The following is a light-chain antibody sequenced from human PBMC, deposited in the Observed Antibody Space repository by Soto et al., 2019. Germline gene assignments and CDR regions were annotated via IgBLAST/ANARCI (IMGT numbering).Light chain of an antibody. Sequence: EIVMTQSPATLSVSPGERATLSCRASQSFSSDLAWYHQKPGQAPRLLIYGASTRATGIPARFSGSGSGTEFTLTISSLQSEDFAVYCCQQYNNWPPIPFGQGTRLAI. CDR1: QSFSSD. CDR3: QQYNNWPPIP. CDR2: GAS. V-gene: IGKV3-15*01. J-gene: IGKJ5*01.